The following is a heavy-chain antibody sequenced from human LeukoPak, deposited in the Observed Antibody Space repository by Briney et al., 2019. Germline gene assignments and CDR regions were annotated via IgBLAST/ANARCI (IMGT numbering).Heavy chain of an antibody. CDR2: INHSGNT. CDR3: ASRGGYKFRFTDYYYYYTDV. Sequence: PSETLSLTCAVYGGSFSGYYWSWIRQPPGKGLEWIGEINHSGNTNYNPSIKSRVTISVDTSKNQFSLKLSSVAAADTAVYYCASRGGYKFRFTDYYYYYTDVWGNGTTVTVSS. CDR1: GGSFSGYY. V-gene: IGHV4-34*01. J-gene: IGHJ6*03. D-gene: IGHD5-24*01.